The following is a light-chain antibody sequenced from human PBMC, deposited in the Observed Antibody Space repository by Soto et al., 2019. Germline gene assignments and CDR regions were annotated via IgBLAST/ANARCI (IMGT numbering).Light chain of an antibody. V-gene: IGLV2-23*02. J-gene: IGLJ3*02. CDR2: EVT. CDR1: GTDVGTYNF. Sequence: QSALTQPASVSGSPGQSITISCTGSGTDVGTYNFVSWFQRHPGKAPQLIIYEVTERPSGVSPRFSGSKSGDTASLTISGLQAEDEANYYCCSYAASSALWVFGGGTKLTVL. CDR3: CSYAASSALWV.